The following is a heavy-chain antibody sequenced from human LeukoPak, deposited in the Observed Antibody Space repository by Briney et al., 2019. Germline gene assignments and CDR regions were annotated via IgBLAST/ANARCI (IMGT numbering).Heavy chain of an antibody. Sequence: SETLSLTCTVSGGSISSYYWSWIRQPPGKGLEWIGYIYYSGSTNYNPSLKSRVTISVDTSKNQFSLKLSSVTAADAAVYYCASTYYDFWSGHSFDYWGQGTLVTVSS. CDR1: GGSISSYY. CDR3: ASTYYDFWSGHSFDY. V-gene: IGHV4-59*01. CDR2: IYYSGST. J-gene: IGHJ4*02. D-gene: IGHD3-3*01.